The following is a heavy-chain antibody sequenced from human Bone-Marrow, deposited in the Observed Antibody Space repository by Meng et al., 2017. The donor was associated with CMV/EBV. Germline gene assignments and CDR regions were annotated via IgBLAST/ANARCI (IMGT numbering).Heavy chain of an antibody. J-gene: IGHJ4*02. Sequence: GESLKISCAGSGFTFSRYAMHWVRQAPGKGLEWVAVIVYDGSNKYYADSVKGRFTISRDNSKNALYLQMNSLRAEDTAVYYCARVVKRGSGYYFDYWGQGTLVTVSS. CDR1: GFTFSRYA. CDR2: IVYDGSNK. CDR3: ARVVKRGSGYYFDY. D-gene: IGHD3-10*01. V-gene: IGHV3-30*04.